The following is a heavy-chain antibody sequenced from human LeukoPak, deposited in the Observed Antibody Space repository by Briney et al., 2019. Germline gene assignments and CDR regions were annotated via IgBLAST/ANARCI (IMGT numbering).Heavy chain of an antibody. D-gene: IGHD2-15*01. CDR3: ARLHSGDRSQTTFDR. Sequence: SDTLSLTSTVSGGSISGYYFSWIRQPPGKGLEWIGYIYYSGTTNYNPSLKSRVTISVDTSKNQFSLKLSSVTAADAAVYYCARLHSGDRSQTTFDRWGQGTLVTVSS. CDR2: IYYSGTT. V-gene: IGHV4-59*08. CDR1: GGSISGYY. J-gene: IGHJ5*02.